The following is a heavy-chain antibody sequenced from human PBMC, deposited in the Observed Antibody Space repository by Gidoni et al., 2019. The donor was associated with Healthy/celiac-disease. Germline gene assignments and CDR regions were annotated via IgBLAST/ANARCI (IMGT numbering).Heavy chain of an antibody. Sequence: EWIGYIYYSGSTNYNPSLKSRVTISVDTSKNQFSLKLSSVTAADTAVYYCARDHGPLFWSGINGMDVWGQGTTVTVSS. D-gene: IGHD3-3*01. CDR2: IYYSGST. CDR3: ARDHGPLFWSGINGMDV. V-gene: IGHV4-59*01. J-gene: IGHJ6*02.